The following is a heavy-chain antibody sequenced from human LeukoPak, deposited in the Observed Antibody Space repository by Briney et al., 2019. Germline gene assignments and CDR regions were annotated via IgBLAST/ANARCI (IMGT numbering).Heavy chain of an antibody. D-gene: IGHD3-16*01. Sequence: PGGSLRLSCAASGFSFSTYWMSWVRQAPGMGLEWVANIKQDGSDIYYVDSVKGRFIISRDNAKNSLYLQMSSLRAEDTAVYYCTRGGRLHPQSPYWGQGTLVTVSS. V-gene: IGHV3-7*01. CDR3: TRGGRLHPQSPY. CDR1: GFSFSTYW. J-gene: IGHJ4*02. CDR2: IKQDGSDI.